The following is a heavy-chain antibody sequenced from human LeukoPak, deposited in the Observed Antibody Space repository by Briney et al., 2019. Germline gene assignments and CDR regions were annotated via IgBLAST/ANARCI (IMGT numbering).Heavy chain of an antibody. CDR3: AKDLGGYFDSSRNDAFDI. Sequence: GGSLRLSCAASGFTFSSYGMSWVRQAPGKGLEWGSAISGSGGSTYYADSVKGRFTISRDNSRNTLYLQMNSLRPEDTAVYYCAKDLGGYFDSSRNDAFDIWGQGTMVTVSS. V-gene: IGHV3-23*01. CDR1: GFTFSSYG. D-gene: IGHD3-22*01. CDR2: ISGSGGST. J-gene: IGHJ3*02.